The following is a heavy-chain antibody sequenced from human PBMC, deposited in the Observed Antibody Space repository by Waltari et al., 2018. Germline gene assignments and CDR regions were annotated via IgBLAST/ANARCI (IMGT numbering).Heavy chain of an antibody. CDR3: ARGLSKVADY. CDR1: GYSISRNYF. V-gene: IGHV4-38-2*01. D-gene: IGHD1-26*01. Sequence: QVQLQESGPGLVKPSETLSLTCAVSGYSISRNYFWGWVRQPPGKGLEWIGHIYDSETFSYNPSLKSRVTISLDTSKNHFSLKLSSLTAADTAVYFCARGLSKVADYWGQGILVTVSS. CDR2: IYDSETF. J-gene: IGHJ4*02.